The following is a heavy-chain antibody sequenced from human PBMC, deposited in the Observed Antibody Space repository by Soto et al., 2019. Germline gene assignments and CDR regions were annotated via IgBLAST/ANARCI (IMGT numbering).Heavy chain of an antibody. CDR2: IYYSGST. Sequence: PSETLSLTCTVSGGSISSGDYYWSWIRQPPGKGLEWIGYIYYSGSTYYNPSLKSRVTISVDTSKNQFSLKLSSVTAADTAVYYCARLLVVPAARSYYYYYGMDVWGQGTTVTVSS. CDR1: GGSISSGDYY. D-gene: IGHD2-2*01. J-gene: IGHJ6*02. V-gene: IGHV4-30-4*01. CDR3: ARLLVVPAARSYYYYYGMDV.